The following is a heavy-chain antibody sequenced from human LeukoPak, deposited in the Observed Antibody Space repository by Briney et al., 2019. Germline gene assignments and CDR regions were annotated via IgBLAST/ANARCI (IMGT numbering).Heavy chain of an antibody. CDR1: GFTFSSYA. V-gene: IGHV3-23*01. J-gene: IGHJ4*02. Sequence: GGSLRLSCAASGFTFSSYAMSWVRQAPGKGLEWVAAISGSGGSTYYADSVKGRFTISRDNSKNTLYLQMNSLRAEDTAVYYCAKDLFSSSWLYDYWGQGTLVTVSS. CDR3: AKDLFSSSWLYDY. D-gene: IGHD6-13*01. CDR2: ISGSGGST.